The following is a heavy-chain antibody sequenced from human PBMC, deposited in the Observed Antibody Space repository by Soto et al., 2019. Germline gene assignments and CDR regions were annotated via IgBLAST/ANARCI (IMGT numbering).Heavy chain of an antibody. CDR3: ARDLPYSSSWYRWFDP. J-gene: IGHJ5*02. Sequence: QVQLQESGPGLVKPSGTLSLTCAVSGGSISSSNWWSWVRQPPGKGLEWIGEIYHSGSTNYNPSLKSRVTISVDKSKNQCALKLSSVTAANTAVYYCARDLPYSSSWYRWFDPWGQGTLVTVSS. CDR1: GGSISSSNW. V-gene: IGHV4-4*02. D-gene: IGHD6-13*01. CDR2: IYHSGST.